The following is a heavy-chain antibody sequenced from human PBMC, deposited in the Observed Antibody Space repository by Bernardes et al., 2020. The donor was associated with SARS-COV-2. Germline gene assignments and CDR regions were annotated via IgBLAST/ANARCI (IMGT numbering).Heavy chain of an antibody. CDR1: GFTFSSYG. Sequence: GGSLRLSCAASGFTFSSYGMHWVRQAPGKGLEWVAVIWYDGSNKYYADSVKGRFTISRDNSKNTLYLQMNSLRAEDTAVYYCARDWVGGSSGWNGPVDYWGQGTLVTVSS. J-gene: IGHJ4*02. D-gene: IGHD6-19*01. CDR2: IWYDGSNK. V-gene: IGHV3-33*01. CDR3: ARDWVGGSSGWNGPVDY.